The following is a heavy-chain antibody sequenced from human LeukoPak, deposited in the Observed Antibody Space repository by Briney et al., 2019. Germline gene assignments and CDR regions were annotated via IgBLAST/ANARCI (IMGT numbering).Heavy chain of an antibody. CDR1: GFTFSSYT. J-gene: IGHJ4*02. CDR3: AKSSCSSTSCSFFDY. D-gene: IGHD2-2*01. Sequence: GGSLRLSCAASGFTFSSYTMSWVRQAPGKGLEWVSAISGSGGSTYYADSVKGRFTISRDNSKNTLYLQMNSLRAEDTAVYYCAKSSCSSTSCSFFDYWGQGTLVTVSS. CDR2: ISGSGGST. V-gene: IGHV3-23*01.